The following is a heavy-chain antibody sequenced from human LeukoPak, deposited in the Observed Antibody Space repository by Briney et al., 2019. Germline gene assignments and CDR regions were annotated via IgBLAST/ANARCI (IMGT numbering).Heavy chain of an antibody. CDR1: GGSISSYY. V-gene: IGHV4-4*07. Sequence: PSETLSLTCTVSGGSISSYYWSWIRQPAGKGLEWIGRIYTSGSTNYNPSLKSRVTMSVDTSKNQSSLKLSSVTAADTAVYYCARDSGYSGYDTNWFDPWGQGTLVTVSS. CDR2: IYTSGST. D-gene: IGHD5-12*01. CDR3: ARDSGYSGYDTNWFDP. J-gene: IGHJ5*02.